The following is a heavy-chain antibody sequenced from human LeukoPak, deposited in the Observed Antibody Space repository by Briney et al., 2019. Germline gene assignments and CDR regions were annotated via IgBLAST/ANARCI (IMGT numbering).Heavy chain of an antibody. J-gene: IGHJ5*02. CDR3: ARQEIGLRSFDP. D-gene: IGHD3/OR15-3a*01. CDR2: IYTSGST. V-gene: IGHV4-59*08. CDR1: GGSISSYY. Sequence: SETLSLTCTVSGGSISSYYWSWIRQPPGKGLEWIGRIYTSGSTNYNPSLKSRVTISVDTSKNQFSLKLSSVTAADTAVYYCARQEIGLRSFDPWGQGTLVTVSS.